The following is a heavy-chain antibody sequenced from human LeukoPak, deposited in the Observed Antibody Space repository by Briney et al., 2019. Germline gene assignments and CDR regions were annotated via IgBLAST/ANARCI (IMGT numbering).Heavy chain of an antibody. Sequence: SETLSLTCAVYGGSFSGYYWSWIRQPPGKGLEWIGEINHSGSTNYNPSLKSRVTISVDTSKNQFSLKLSSVTAADTAVYYCARGPHRSGENDYWGQGTLVTASS. CDR1: GGSFSGYY. V-gene: IGHV4-34*01. J-gene: IGHJ4*02. CDR2: INHSGST. CDR3: ARGPHRSGENDY.